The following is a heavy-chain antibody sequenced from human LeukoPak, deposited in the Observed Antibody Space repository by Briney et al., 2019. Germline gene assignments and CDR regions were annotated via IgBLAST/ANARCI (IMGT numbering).Heavy chain of an antibody. V-gene: IGHV1-2*02. CDR1: GYTFTGYY. J-gene: IGHJ5*01. Sequence: ASVKVSCKASGYTFTGYYMHWVRQAPGQGLEWMGWINPNSGGTNYAQKLQGRVTLTRDTSISAAYMELRRLRSDDTAVYYCARSAGKYYDILTGYYRGNWFDSWGQGTLVTVSP. CDR3: ARSAGKYYDILTGYYRGNWFDS. D-gene: IGHD3-9*01. CDR2: INPNSGGT.